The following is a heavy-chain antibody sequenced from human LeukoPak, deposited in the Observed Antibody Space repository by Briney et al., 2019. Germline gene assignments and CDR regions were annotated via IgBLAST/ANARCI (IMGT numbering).Heavy chain of an antibody. D-gene: IGHD3-10*01. Sequence: APVKVSCKASGYTFTSYGISWVRQAPGQGLEWMGWISAYNGNTNYAQKLQGRVTMTTDTSTSTAYMELRSLRSDDTAVYYCARDLFGSGKGYYYGMDVWGQGTTVTVSS. CDR3: ARDLFGSGKGYYYGMDV. J-gene: IGHJ6*02. CDR2: ISAYNGNT. V-gene: IGHV1-18*01. CDR1: GYTFTSYG.